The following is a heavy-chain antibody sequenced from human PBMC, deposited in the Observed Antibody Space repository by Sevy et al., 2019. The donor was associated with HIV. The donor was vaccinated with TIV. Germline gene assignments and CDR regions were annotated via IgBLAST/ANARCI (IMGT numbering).Heavy chain of an antibody. V-gene: IGHV3-74*03. CDR3: ARDLRRAFDY. J-gene: IGHJ4*02. CDR2: ISSDGSST. D-gene: IGHD3-16*01. CDR1: GFTFSSYW. Sequence: GGSLRLSCVASGFTFSSYWRHWVRQAPGKGLVWVSRISSDGSSTTYAASVKGRFTFSRDNAKNTLYLQMNSLRAEDTAVYYCARDLRRAFDYWGQGALVTVSS.